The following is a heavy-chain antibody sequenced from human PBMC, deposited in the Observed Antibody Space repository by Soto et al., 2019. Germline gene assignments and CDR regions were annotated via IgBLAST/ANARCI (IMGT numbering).Heavy chain of an antibody. CDR3: ARHYVDSSGYYHHFAY. Sequence: PSETLSLTCTASGGSISSSSYYRGWIRQPPGKGLEWIGSIYYSGSTYYNPSLKSRVTISVDTSKNQFSLKLSSVTAADTAVYYCARHYVDSSGYYHHFAYWGQGTLVTVSS. CDR1: GGSISSSSYY. CDR2: IYYSGST. J-gene: IGHJ4*02. D-gene: IGHD3-22*01. V-gene: IGHV4-39*01.